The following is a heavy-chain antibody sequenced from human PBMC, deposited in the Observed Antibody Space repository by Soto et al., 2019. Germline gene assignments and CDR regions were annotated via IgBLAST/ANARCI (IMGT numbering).Heavy chain of an antibody. V-gene: IGHV5-10-1*01. CDR2: IDPSDSYT. J-gene: IGHJ6*02. Sequence: PGESLKISCKGSGYSFTSYWISWVRQMPGKGLEWMGRIDPSDSYTNYSPSFQGHVTISADKSISTAYLQWSSLKASDTAMYYCARYPSGYSASPYYYGMDVWGQGTTVTVSS. CDR1: GYSFTSYW. D-gene: IGHD3-22*01. CDR3: ARYPSGYSASPYYYGMDV.